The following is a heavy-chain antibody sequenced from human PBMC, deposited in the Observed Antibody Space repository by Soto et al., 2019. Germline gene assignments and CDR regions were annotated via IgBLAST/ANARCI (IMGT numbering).Heavy chain of an antibody. J-gene: IGHJ6*02. V-gene: IGHV1-24*01. CDR3: ATTTGTIYYYGMDA. CDR2: FDPEDGET. Sequence: ASVKVSCKVSGYTLTELSMHWVRQAPGKGLEWMGGFDPEDGETIYAQKFQGRVTMTEDTSTDTAYMELSSLRSEDTAVYYCATTTGTIYYYGMDAWGQGTTVTVSS. D-gene: IGHD1-1*01. CDR1: GYTLTELS.